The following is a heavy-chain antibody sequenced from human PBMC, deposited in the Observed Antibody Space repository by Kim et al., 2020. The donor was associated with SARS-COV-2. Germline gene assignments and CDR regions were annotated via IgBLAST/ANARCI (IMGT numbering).Heavy chain of an antibody. CDR3: ARDVGANFFGY. Sequence: ASYAQKFQGRVTITADDSTSTAYMELSRLRSEDTAVYYCARDVGANFFGYWGQGTLVTVSS. CDR2: A. V-gene: IGHV1-69*01. D-gene: IGHD1-26*01. J-gene: IGHJ4*02.